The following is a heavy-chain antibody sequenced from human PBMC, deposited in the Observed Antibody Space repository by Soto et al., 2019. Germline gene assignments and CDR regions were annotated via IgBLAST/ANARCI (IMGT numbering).Heavy chain of an antibody. V-gene: IGHV4-31*03. J-gene: IGHJ4*02. CDR1: GGSINSGGYC. Sequence: QVQLQESGPGLVKPSQTLSLTCTVSGGSINSGGYCWSWIRQHPGKGLDWIGCISYGGSTSYNPSLKSRVTLSVDTAKNQFSQKLTSVTAADTTVYYCTRGILVWGQGALITVSS. CDR3: TRGILV. CDR2: ISYGGST. D-gene: IGHD5-18*01.